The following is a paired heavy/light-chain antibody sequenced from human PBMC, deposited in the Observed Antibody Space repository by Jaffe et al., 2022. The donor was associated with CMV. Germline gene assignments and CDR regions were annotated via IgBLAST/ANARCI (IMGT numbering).Light chain of an antibody. Sequence: SYEVTQPPSVSVSPGQTARITCSGDALPKQYAYWYQQKPGQAPVLVIYKDSERPSGIPERFSGSSSGTTVTLTISGVQAEDEADYYCQSADSSGTSWVFGGGTKLTVL. CDR2: KDS. J-gene: IGLJ3*02. CDR3: QSADSSGTSWV. V-gene: IGLV3-25*03. CDR1: ALPKQY.
Heavy chain of an antibody. CDR3: ARHAGLGYCTGGSCYSVPGYFDY. CDR2: IYYSGST. V-gene: IGHV4-39*01. Sequence: QLQLQESGPGLVKPSETLSLTCTVSGGSISSSSYSWGWIRQPPGKGLEWIGSIYYSGSTYYNASLKSRVTISVDTSKNQFSLKLSSLTAADTAVYYCARHAGLGYCTGGSCYSVPGYFDYWGQGTLVTVSS. J-gene: IGHJ4*02. D-gene: IGHD2-15*01. CDR1: GGSISSSSYS.